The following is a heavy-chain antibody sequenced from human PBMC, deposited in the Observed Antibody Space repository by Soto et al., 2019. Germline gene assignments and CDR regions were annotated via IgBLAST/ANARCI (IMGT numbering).Heavy chain of an antibody. Sequence: PGGSLRLSCAASGFTFSSYAMHWVRQAPGKGLEWVTLISYDGSDKYYADSVQGRFTLSRDNSENTLYLQMNSLRTEDTAVYYCAREVESLDCWGRGTLVTVSS. V-gene: IGHV3-30-3*01. J-gene: IGHJ4*02. CDR1: GFTFSSYA. CDR3: AREVESLDC. CDR2: ISYDGSDK.